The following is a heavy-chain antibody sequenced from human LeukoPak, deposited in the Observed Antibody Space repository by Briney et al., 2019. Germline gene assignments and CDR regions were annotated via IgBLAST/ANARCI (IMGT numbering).Heavy chain of an antibody. Sequence: ASVKVSCKASGYTFTSYYMHWVRQAPGQGLEWMGIINPSGGSTSYAQKFQGRVTMTRDTSTSTVYMELSSLRSEDTAVYYCARDLPAAAQYYYYGMDVWGQGTTVTVSS. V-gene: IGHV1-46*01. D-gene: IGHD6-13*01. J-gene: IGHJ6*02. CDR1: GYTFTSYY. CDR2: INPSGGST. CDR3: ARDLPAAAQYYYYGMDV.